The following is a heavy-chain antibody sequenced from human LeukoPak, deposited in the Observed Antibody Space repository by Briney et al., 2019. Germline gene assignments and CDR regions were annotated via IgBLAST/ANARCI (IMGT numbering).Heavy chain of an antibody. CDR2: INPSYSST. D-gene: IGHD6-19*01. V-gene: IGHV1-46*01. CDR3: ARAVAGFDF. Sequence: ASVKVSCKTSGYTFTSYYMHWVRQAPGQGLEWMGVINPSYSSTTYAQKFQGRVTMARDTSTSTVYMQLSSLRSEDTAVYYCARAVAGFDFWGQGTLVTVSS. CDR1: GYTFTSYY. J-gene: IGHJ4*02.